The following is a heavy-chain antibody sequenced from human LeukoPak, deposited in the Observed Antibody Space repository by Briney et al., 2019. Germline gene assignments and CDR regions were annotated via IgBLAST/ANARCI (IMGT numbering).Heavy chain of an antibody. Sequence: PSETLSLTCAVYGGSFSGYYWSWIRQPPGKGPEWIGEINHSGSTNYNPSLKSRVTISVDTSKNQFSLKLSSVTAADTAVYYCARGGPPITMIVDVAGNAFDIWGQGTMVTVSS. D-gene: IGHD3-22*01. CDR1: GGSFSGYY. V-gene: IGHV4-34*01. CDR2: INHSGST. J-gene: IGHJ3*02. CDR3: ARGGPPITMIVDVAGNAFDI.